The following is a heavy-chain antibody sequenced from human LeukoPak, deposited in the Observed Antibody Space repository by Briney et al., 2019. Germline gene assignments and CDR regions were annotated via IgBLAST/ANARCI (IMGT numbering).Heavy chain of an antibody. CDR2: ISYDGSNK. CDR1: GFTFSTYG. Sequence: GGSLRLSCAASGFTFSTYGMHWVRQAPGKGLEWVAVISYDGSNKYYADSVKGRFTISRDNAKNSLCLQMNSLRAEDTAVYYCARDLYRIVVVPHYFDYWGQGTLVTVSS. D-gene: IGHD3-22*01. V-gene: IGHV3-30*03. CDR3: ARDLYRIVVVPHYFDY. J-gene: IGHJ4*02.